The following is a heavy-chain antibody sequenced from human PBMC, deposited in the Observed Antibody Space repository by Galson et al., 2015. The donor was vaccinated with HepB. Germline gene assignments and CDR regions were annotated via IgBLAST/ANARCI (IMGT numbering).Heavy chain of an antibody. CDR2: ISNDGSNK. Sequence: SLRLSCAASGFTFSGYGMNWVRQAPSKGLEWAAVISNDGSNKYYADSVKGRFTISRDDSKNTLYLQMNSLRAEDTAVYYCAKGRGHCSSTTCSLDYWGQGTLVTVSS. CDR3: AKGRGHCSSTTCSLDY. J-gene: IGHJ4*02. D-gene: IGHD2-2*01. CDR1: GFTFSGYG. V-gene: IGHV3-30*18.